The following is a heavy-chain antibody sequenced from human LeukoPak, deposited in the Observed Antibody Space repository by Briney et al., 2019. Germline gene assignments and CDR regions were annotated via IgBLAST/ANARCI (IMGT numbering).Heavy chain of an antibody. D-gene: IGHD3-3*01. V-gene: IGHV4-39*07. Sequence: SETLSLTCTVSGGSISSSSYYWGWIRQPPGKGLEWIGSIYYSGRTYYNPSLKSRVTISVDTSKNQFSLKLGSVTAADTAVYYCAREQGYDFWSGYWAFDYWGQGTLVTVSS. CDR1: GGSISSSSYY. CDR3: AREQGYDFWSGYWAFDY. J-gene: IGHJ4*02. CDR2: IYYSGRT.